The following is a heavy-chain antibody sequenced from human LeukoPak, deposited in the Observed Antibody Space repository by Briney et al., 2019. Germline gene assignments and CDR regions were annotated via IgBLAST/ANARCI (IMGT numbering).Heavy chain of an antibody. J-gene: IGHJ4*02. CDR2: ISSSSSYI. Sequence: GGSLRLSCVASGFTFSTYGMSWVRQAPGKGLEWVSSISSSSSYIYYADSVKGRFAISRDNAKNSLYLQMNSLRAEDTAVYYCARDGFAGDYRAWVDYWGQGTLVTVSS. V-gene: IGHV3-21*01. D-gene: IGHD4-17*01. CDR1: GFTFSTYG. CDR3: ARDGFAGDYRAWVDY.